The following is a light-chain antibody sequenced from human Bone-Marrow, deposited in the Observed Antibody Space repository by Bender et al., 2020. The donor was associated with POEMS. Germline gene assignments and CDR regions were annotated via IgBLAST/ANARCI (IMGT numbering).Light chain of an antibody. J-gene: IGLJ1*01. CDR3: SSYTSSRTPLYV. CDR2: GVS. Sequence: QSALTQPASVSGSPGQSITISCSGTSSDVGHYNLVSWYQQHPGKAPTLLIYGVSNRPSGVSNRFSGSKSGNTASLTISGLQAEDEADYYCSSYTSSRTPLYVFGTGTKVTVL. V-gene: IGLV2-14*03. CDR1: SSDVGHYNL.